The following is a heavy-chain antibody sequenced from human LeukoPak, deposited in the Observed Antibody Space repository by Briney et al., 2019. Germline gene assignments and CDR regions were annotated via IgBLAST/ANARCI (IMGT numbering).Heavy chain of an antibody. CDR2: IYYSGST. J-gene: IGHJ4*02. CDR1: GGSISSYY. D-gene: IGHD3-16*01. Sequence: SETLSLTCTVSGGSISSYYWSWIRQPPGKGLEWIGYIYYSGSTNYNPSLKSRVTISVDTSKNQFSLKLSSVTAADTAVYYCARGGGPRWYWGQGTLVTVSS. CDR3: ARGGGPRWY. V-gene: IGHV4-59*01.